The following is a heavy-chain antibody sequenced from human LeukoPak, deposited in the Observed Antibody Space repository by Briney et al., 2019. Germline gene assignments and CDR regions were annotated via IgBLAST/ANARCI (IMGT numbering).Heavy chain of an antibody. D-gene: IGHD1-1*01. CDR1: GFTFSSHN. CDR2: IGTDGSYI. V-gene: IGHV3-21*01. Sequence: GGSLRLSCAASGFTFSSHNMNWVRQAPMKGLEWVSSIGTDGSYIYYADSVQGRFTISRDNAKNSLYLQMNSLTAEDTAVYYCARKMKTGDRVGTFDIWGQGAMVTVSS. J-gene: IGHJ3*02. CDR3: ARKMKTGDRVGTFDI.